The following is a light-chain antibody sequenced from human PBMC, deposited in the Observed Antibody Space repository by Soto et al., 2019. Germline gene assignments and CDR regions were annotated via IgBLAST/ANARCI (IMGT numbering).Light chain of an antibody. V-gene: IGKV3-20*01. CDR2: GAS. J-gene: IGKJ2*02. Sequence: EIVLTQSPGTLSLSPGEGATLSCRTSQSVSSSYLSWFQQRPGQAPRLLIYGASNRASGIPDRFSGSGYGTDFTLAISSMEPEDFGVYYCQYCCRSAPCTFGQGTKLDIK. CDR1: QSVSSSY. CDR3: QYCCRSAPCT.